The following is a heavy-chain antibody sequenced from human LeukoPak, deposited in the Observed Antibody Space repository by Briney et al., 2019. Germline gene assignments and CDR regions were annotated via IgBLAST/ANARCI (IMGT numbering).Heavy chain of an antibody. CDR3: ARVLWFGEFLDY. CDR1: GFTVSSNY. Sequence: PGGSLRLSCAASGFTVSSNYMSWVRQAPGKGLEWVSVIYSGGSTYYADSVKGRFTTPRDISKNTLYLQMNSLRAEDTAVYYCARVLWFGEFLDYWGQGTLVTVSP. CDR2: IYSGGST. V-gene: IGHV3-53*01. J-gene: IGHJ4*02. D-gene: IGHD3-10*01.